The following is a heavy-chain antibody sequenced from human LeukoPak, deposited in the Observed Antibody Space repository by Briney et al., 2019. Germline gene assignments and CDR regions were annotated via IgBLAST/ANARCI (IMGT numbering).Heavy chain of an antibody. V-gene: IGHV1-69*06. D-gene: IGHD6-13*01. J-gene: IGHJ4*02. CDR2: IIPIFGTA. Sequence: ASVKVSCKASGGTFSSYAISWVRQAPGQGLEWMGGIIPIFGTANYAQKFQGRVTIIADKSTSTAYMELSSLRSEDTAVYYCAKDTLAAAAHWGQGTLVTVSS. CDR3: AKDTLAAAAH. CDR1: GGTFSSYA.